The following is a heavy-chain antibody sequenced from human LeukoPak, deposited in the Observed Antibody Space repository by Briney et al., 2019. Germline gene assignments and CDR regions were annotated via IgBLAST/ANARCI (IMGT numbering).Heavy chain of an antibody. V-gene: IGHV3-23*01. CDR2: IGSGGAST. CDR3: ARTRNTDS. J-gene: IGHJ4*02. CDR1: GFTLRSFA. Sequence: PGGSLRLSCAASGFTLRSFAMTWVRQAPGKGLEGVSTIGSGGASTYYADSVKGRFTVSRDNSKNTLYLQMNSLSAEDTAVYYCARTRNTDSWGQGTLVTVSS. D-gene: IGHD1-7*01.